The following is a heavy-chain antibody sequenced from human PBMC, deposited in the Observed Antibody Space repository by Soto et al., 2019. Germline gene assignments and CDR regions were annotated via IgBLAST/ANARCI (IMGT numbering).Heavy chain of an antibody. D-gene: IGHD2-2*02. Sequence: GGSLRLSCAASGFTFSSYSMNWVRQAPGKGLEWVSSISSSSSYIYYADSVKGRFTISRDNAKNSLYLQMNSLRAEDTAVYYCARTPWEVPAAIFWYFDYWGQGTLVTVSS. CDR2: ISSSSSYI. J-gene: IGHJ4*02. V-gene: IGHV3-21*01. CDR3: ARTPWEVPAAIFWYFDY. CDR1: GFTFSSYS.